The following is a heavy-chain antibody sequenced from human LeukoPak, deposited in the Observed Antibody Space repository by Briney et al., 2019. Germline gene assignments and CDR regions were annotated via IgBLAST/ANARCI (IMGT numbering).Heavy chain of an antibody. Sequence: PGGSLRLSCAASGFTFSSYAMSWVRQAPEKGLEWVSAVTGRGDNTYYADSVKGRFTISRDNSKNTLYLLMNSLRAEDTAVYYCAKDYYGSGSYPIDYWGQGTLVTVSS. D-gene: IGHD3-10*01. J-gene: IGHJ4*02. CDR1: GFTFSSYA. CDR2: VTGRGDNT. V-gene: IGHV3-23*01. CDR3: AKDYYGSGSYPIDY.